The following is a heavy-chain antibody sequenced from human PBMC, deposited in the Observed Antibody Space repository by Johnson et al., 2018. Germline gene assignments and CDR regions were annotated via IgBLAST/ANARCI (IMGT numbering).Heavy chain of an antibody. D-gene: IGHD2-15*01. V-gene: IGHV3-30*04. J-gene: IGHJ3*02. CDR2: ISYDGSNK. CDR3: GRGYCGGGSCVMRGAFDI. CDR1: GFTFSNYA. Sequence: VQLVETGGGVVQPGRSLRLSCAASGFTFSNYAMYWVRQAPGKGLEWVAVISYDGSNKYYADSVKGRFTISRDNAKNTLYVQMNSLRAEGTAVYYCGRGYCGGGSCVMRGAFDIWGQGTMVTVSP.